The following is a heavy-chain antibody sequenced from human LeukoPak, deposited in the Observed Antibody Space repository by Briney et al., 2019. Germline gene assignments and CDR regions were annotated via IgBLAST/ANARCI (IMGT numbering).Heavy chain of an antibody. J-gene: IGHJ4*02. CDR2: IYTSGST. V-gene: IGHV4-4*07. Sequence: ESSETLSLTCTVSGGSISSDYWSWIRQPAGKGLEWIGRIYTSGSTNYNPSLKSRVTMSVDMSKNHFSLRLSSVTAADAAVYYCARVGYYDTSGYYYFDSWGQGTLVTVSS. CDR3: ARVGYYDTSGYYYFDS. CDR1: GGSISSDY. D-gene: IGHD3-22*01.